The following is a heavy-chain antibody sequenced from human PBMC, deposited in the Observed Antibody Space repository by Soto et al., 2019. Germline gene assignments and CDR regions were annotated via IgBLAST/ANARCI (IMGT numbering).Heavy chain of an antibody. J-gene: IGHJ4*02. Sequence: GGSLRLSCAASGFTFSNAWMSWVRQAPGKGLEWVGRIKSKTDGGTTDYAALVKGRFTISRDDLKNTLYLQMNSLKTEDTAVYYCTTDSPMAYYDFWSGYYQLGYWGQGTLVTVSS. CDR1: GFTFSNAW. CDR2: IKSKTDGGTT. CDR3: TTDSPMAYYDFWSGYYQLGY. V-gene: IGHV3-15*01. D-gene: IGHD3-3*01.